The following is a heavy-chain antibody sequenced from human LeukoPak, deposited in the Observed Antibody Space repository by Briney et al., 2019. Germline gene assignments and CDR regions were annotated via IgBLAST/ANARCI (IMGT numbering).Heavy chain of an antibody. Sequence: PGGSLRLSCAASGFTFSSYSMNWVRQAPGKGLEWVSSISISSNYIYYTDSLKGRFTISRDNAKNLLYLQMNSLRAEDTAVYYCARGSRFGVVERDAFDIWGQGTMVTVSS. CDR1: GFTFSSYS. V-gene: IGHV3-21*01. J-gene: IGHJ3*02. CDR3: ARGSRFGVVERDAFDI. CDR2: ISISSNYI. D-gene: IGHD3-3*01.